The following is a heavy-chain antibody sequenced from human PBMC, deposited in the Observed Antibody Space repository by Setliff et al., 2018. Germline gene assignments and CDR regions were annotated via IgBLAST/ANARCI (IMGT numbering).Heavy chain of an antibody. J-gene: IGHJ4*01. CDR3: ATKDYDTSGYYRPFGF. CDR1: GSTLTELT. D-gene: IGHD3-22*01. CDR2: FNPEDDEI. V-gene: IGHV1-24*01. Sequence: GASVKVSCKVSGSTLTELTMYWVRQAPGKGLEWMGSFNPEDDEIIYAQKFLGRVTMTEDTSTDTAYMELSSLRSEDTAVYYCATKDYDTSGYYRPFGFWGQGTLVTVS.